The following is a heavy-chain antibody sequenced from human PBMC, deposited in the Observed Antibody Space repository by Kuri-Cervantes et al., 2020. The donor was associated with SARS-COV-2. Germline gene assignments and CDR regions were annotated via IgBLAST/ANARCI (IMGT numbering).Heavy chain of an antibody. CDR3: ARAYGSGNYRLDY. D-gene: IGHD3-10*01. V-gene: IGHV2-70*12. Sequence: SGPTLVKPTQTLTLTCTFSGFSLSTSGVGVGWIRQPPGKALEWLALIYWDDDKYYSTSLTTRLTVSKDTSRNQVVLTMTNMDPADTATYYCARAYGSGNYRLDYWGQGTLVTVSS. CDR2: IYWDDDK. CDR1: GFSLSTSGVG. J-gene: IGHJ4*02.